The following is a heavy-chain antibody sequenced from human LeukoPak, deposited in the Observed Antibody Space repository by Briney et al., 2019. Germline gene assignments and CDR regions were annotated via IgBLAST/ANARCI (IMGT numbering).Heavy chain of an antibody. D-gene: IGHD2-2*03. CDR1: GFTFDDYA. CDR3: AKDGDSKLHGYYFDY. CDR2: ICWDSGSI. Sequence: GGCLRHSCAASGFTFDDYAMHSVRPAPGKSLGWVSGICWDSGSIGDADSVKGRFTISRDNAKNSLHLQMNSLRAEDTAVYYCAKDGDSKLHGYYFDYWGQGTLVTVSS. J-gene: IGHJ4*02. V-gene: IGHV3-9*01.